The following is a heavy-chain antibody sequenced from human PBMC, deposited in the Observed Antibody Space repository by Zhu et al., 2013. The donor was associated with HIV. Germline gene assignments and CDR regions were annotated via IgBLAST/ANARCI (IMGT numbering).Heavy chain of an antibody. J-gene: IGHJ4*02. CDR3: ARARGTVVDY. CDR2: IIPIFGTA. V-gene: IGHV1-69*06. Sequence: QLVQSGAEVKKPGASVKVSCKASGYTFSNFGISWARQAPGQGLEWVGWIIPIFGTANYAQKFQGRVTITADKSTSTAYMELSSLRSEDTAVYYCARARGTVVDYWGQGTLVTVSS. CDR1: GYTFSNFG. D-gene: IGHD1-1*01.